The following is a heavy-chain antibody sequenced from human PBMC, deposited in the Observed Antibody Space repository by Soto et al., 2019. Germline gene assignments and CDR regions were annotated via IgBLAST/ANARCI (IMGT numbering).Heavy chain of an antibody. V-gene: IGHV3-7*03. CDR1: GFTFGAYW. CDR3: ARGGGHNLEY. CDR2: LNYDGSGT. J-gene: IGHJ4*02. D-gene: IGHD3-16*01. Sequence: EVQLAESGGTLVQPGGSLRLSCAVSGFTFGAYWMSWVRQSPGKGLEWVAILNYDGSGTYYVDSVRGRFSISRDNIKNFLYLQMNSLRVEDTAVYFCARGGGHNLEYWGQGALVTVS.